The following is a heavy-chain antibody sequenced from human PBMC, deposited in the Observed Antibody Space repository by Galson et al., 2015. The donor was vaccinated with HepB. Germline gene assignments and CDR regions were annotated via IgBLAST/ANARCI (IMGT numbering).Heavy chain of an antibody. CDR3: ARVGGSNQFSL. CDR1: GFNVSNSY. Sequence: SLRLSCAVSGFNVSNSYMSWVRQAPGKGLEWVSIIYSTGYIYYADSVKGRFTISRDNSKNMVYLQMNSVRVEDTALYYCARVGGSNQFSLWVPGTLVAVSS. V-gene: IGHV3-53*03. D-gene: IGHD3-10*01. J-gene: IGHJ4*02. CDR2: IYSTGYI.